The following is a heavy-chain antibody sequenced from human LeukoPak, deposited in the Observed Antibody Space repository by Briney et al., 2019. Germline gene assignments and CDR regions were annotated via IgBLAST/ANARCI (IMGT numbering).Heavy chain of an antibody. J-gene: IGHJ3*02. CDR2: IKQDGSEK. Sequence: PGGSLRLSCAASGFTFSSYWMSWVRQAPGKGLEWVANIKQDGSEKYYVDSVKGRFTISRDNAKNSLYLQMNSLRAEDTAVYYCARPHDSGSHDAFDIWGQGTMVTVSS. CDR1: GFTFSSYW. D-gene: IGHD1-26*01. V-gene: IGHV3-7*01. CDR3: ARPHDSGSHDAFDI.